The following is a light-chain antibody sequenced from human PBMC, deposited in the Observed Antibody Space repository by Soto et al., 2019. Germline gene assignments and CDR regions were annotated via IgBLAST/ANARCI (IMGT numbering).Light chain of an antibody. J-gene: IGLJ1*01. CDR2: DVS. CDR1: SSDVGGYNY. Sequence: QYALTQPASVSGSPGQSITISCTGTSSDVGGYNYVSWYQQHPGKAPKLMIYDVSNRPSGVSNRFSGYKSGNTASLTISGLQAEDEADYYCSSYTSSSTLVFGTGTKLTVL. CDR3: SSYTSSSTLV. V-gene: IGLV2-14*01.